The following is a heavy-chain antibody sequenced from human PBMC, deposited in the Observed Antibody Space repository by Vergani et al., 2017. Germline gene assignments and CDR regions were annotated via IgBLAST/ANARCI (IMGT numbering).Heavy chain of an antibody. J-gene: IGHJ5*02. CDR3: ASDTHSGQRADR. D-gene: IGHD6-19*01. CDR2: IHYSENT. V-gene: IGHV4-59*11. Sequence: VQLLESGPGLVKSSETLSLTCSVSFDSIRNLYCNWIRQPPGKGLEWIGSIHYSENTNYNPSLKTRVTISVDTSKNQFSLTLTSVTAADTAVYYCASDTHSGQRADRWGQGILVTVTS. CDR1: FDSIRNLY.